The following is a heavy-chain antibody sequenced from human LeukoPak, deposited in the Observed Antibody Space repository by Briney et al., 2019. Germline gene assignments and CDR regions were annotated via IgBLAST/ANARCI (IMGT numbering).Heavy chain of an antibody. CDR1: GFTFSSYS. Sequence: GGSLRPSCAASGFTFSSYSMNWVRQAPGKGLEWDSSISSSSSYIYYADSVKGRFTISRDNAKNSLCLQMNSLRAEDTAVYYCAREDDSSDFDYWGQGTLVTVSS. D-gene: IGHD6-19*01. V-gene: IGHV3-21*01. J-gene: IGHJ4*02. CDR2: ISSSSSYI. CDR3: AREDDSSDFDY.